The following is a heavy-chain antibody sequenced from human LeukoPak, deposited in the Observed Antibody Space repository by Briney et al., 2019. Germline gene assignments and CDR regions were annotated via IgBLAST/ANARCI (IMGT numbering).Heavy chain of an antibody. CDR2: IYKSGST. CDR1: GGSIGSYY. Sequence: SETLSLTCTVSGGSIGSYYWSWIRQPAGKGLEWIGRIYKSGSTIYNPSLKSRVTMSVDTSKNQFSLKLSSVTAADTAVYYCARVVPKGTVTVNWFDPWGQGTLVTVSS. J-gene: IGHJ5*02. V-gene: IGHV4-4*07. D-gene: IGHD4-17*01. CDR3: ARVVPKGTVTVNWFDP.